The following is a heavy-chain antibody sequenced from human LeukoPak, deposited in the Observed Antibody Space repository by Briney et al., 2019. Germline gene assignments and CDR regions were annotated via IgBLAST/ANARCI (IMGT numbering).Heavy chain of an antibody. CDR2: VSGSGDST. V-gene: IGHV3-23*01. Sequence: GGSLRLSCAASGFIFTNYAMSWVRQPPGKGLEWVSVVSGSGDSTYYADSVKGRFTISRDNSKNTLYLQMNSLRAEDTAVYYRAKGRSSGDSCSNYWGQGSLVTVSS. CDR1: GFIFTNYA. D-gene: IGHD2-15*01. CDR3: AKGRSSGDSCSNY. J-gene: IGHJ4*02.